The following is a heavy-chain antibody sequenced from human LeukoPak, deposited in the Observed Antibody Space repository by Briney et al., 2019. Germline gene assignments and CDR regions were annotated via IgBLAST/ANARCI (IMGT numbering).Heavy chain of an antibody. Sequence: GGSLRLSCAASGFTFSAYWMNWVRQAPGKGLEWVSGISWNSGSIGYADSVKGRFTISRDNAKNSLYLQMNSLRAEDMALYYCAKDIRSGSYSAFDIWGQGTMVTVSS. D-gene: IGHD1-26*01. V-gene: IGHV3-9*03. CDR2: ISWNSGSI. CDR3: AKDIRSGSYSAFDI. CDR1: GFTFSAYW. J-gene: IGHJ3*02.